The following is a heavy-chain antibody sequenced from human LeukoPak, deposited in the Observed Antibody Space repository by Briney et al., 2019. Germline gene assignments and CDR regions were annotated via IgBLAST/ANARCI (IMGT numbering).Heavy chain of an antibody. CDR3: AKDFSSGWYSIDY. J-gene: IGHJ4*02. V-gene: IGHV3-74*01. CDR1: GFTFSNYW. Sequence: PGGSLRLSCAASGFTFSNYWMHWVRQAPGKGLVWVSRIDSDGKSTNYADSVKGRFTISRDNAKNTLYLQMNSLRAEDTAVYFCAKDFSSGWYSIDYWGQGTLVTVSS. CDR2: IDSDGKST. D-gene: IGHD6-19*01.